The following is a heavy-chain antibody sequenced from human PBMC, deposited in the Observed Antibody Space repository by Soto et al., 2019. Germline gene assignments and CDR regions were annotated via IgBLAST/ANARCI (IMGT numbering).Heavy chain of an antibody. Sequence: GESLKISCAASGFTFSSYAMSWVRQAPGKGLEWVSAISGSGGSTYYADSVKGRFTISRDNSKNTLYLQMNSLRAEDTAVYYCAKDMVVVPAAGGGLDYWGQGTLVTVSS. CDR3: AKDMVVVPAAGGGLDY. D-gene: IGHD2-2*01. CDR2: ISGSGGST. CDR1: GFTFSSYA. V-gene: IGHV3-23*01. J-gene: IGHJ4*02.